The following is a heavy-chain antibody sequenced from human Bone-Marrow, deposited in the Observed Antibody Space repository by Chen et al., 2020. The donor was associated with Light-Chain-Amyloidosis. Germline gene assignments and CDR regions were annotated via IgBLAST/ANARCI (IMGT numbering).Heavy chain of an antibody. D-gene: IGHD3-16*01. Sequence: EVQLVESGGGLVQLGESLRLCCAASGISFSNNWMSWVRQAPGKGLGWVANVQGDGSDKYYVDSVKGRFTISRDNAKNSLYLQMNSLRAEDTAVYYCTTEYLGAYDYWGQGTLLTVSS. CDR3: TTEYLGAYDY. CDR1: GISFSNNW. J-gene: IGHJ4*02. CDR2: VQGDGSDK. V-gene: IGHV3-7*05.